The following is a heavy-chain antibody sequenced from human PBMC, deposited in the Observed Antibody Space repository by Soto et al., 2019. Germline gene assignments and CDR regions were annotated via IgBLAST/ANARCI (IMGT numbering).Heavy chain of an antibody. V-gene: IGHV3-30*18. CDR3: AKDYYDSSGYSGAHEIDAFDI. J-gene: IGHJ3*02. CDR1: GFTISSYG. Sequence: QVQLVESGGGVVQPGRSLRLSCAASGFTISSYGMHWVRQAPGKGLEWVAVISYDGSNKYYADSVKGRFTISRDNSKNTLYLQMNSLRAEDTAVYYCAKDYYDSSGYSGAHEIDAFDIWGQGTMVTVSS. D-gene: IGHD3-22*01. CDR2: ISYDGSNK.